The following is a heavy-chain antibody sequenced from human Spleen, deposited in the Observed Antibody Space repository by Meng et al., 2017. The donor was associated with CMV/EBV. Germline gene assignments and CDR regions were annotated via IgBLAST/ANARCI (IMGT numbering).Heavy chain of an antibody. J-gene: IGHJ4*02. D-gene: IGHD1-1*01. CDR2: IYHSGST. CDR1: GGSFSGYY. Sequence: SLACAVYGGSFSGYYWTWIRQSPGKGLEWIGEIYHSGSTNYNPSLKSRVTISVDKSKNQFSLKLSSVTAADTAVYYCARKGTGNNFDYWGQGTLVTVSS. V-gene: IGHV4-34*01. CDR3: ARKGTGNNFDY.